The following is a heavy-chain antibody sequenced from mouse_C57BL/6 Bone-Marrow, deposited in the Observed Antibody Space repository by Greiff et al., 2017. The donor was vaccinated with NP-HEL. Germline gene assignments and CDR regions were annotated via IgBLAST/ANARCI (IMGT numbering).Heavy chain of an antibody. Sequence: DVHLVESGPGMVKPSQSLSLTCTVTGYSITSGYDWHWIRHFPGNKLEWMGYISYSGSTNYNPSLKSRISITHDTSKNHFFLKLNSVTTEDTATYYCAREGLGAMDYWGQGTSVTVSS. CDR2: ISYSGST. CDR3: AREGLGAMDY. J-gene: IGHJ4*01. D-gene: IGHD2-4*01. CDR1: GYSITSGYD. V-gene: IGHV3-1*01.